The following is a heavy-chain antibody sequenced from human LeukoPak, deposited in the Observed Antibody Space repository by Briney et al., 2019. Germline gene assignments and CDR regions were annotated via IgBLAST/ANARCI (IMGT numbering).Heavy chain of an antibody. Sequence: SETLSLTCTVSGGSISSGDYYWSWIRQPPGKGLEWIGYIYYSGSTYYNPSLKSRVTISVDTSKKQFSLKLSSVTDPDTAVYYCANYCSGGYYLYNWFDPWGKGTLVTVSS. CDR1: GGSISSGDYY. CDR3: ANYCSGGYYLYNWFDP. CDR2: IYYSGST. V-gene: IGHV4-30-4*01. J-gene: IGHJ5*02. D-gene: IGHD3-10*01.